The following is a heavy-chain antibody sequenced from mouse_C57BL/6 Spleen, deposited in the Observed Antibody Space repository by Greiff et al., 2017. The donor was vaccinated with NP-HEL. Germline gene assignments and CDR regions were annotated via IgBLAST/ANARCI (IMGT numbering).Heavy chain of an antibody. D-gene: IGHD2-3*01. CDR3: ARGDAGYYGFAY. CDR2: IDPSDSYT. Sequence: QVQLQQSGAELVKPGASVKLSCKASGYTFTSYWMQWVKQRPGQGLEWIGEIDPSDSYTNYNQKFKGKATLTVDTSSSTAYMQLSSLTSEDSAVYYCARGDAGYYGFAYWGQGTLVTVAA. V-gene: IGHV1-50*01. J-gene: IGHJ3*01. CDR1: GYTFTSYW.